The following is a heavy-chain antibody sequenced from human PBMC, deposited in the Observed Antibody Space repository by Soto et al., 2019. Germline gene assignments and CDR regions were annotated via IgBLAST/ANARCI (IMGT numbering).Heavy chain of an antibody. V-gene: IGHV1-2*02. Sequence: GASVKVSCKASGYTFTGYYMHWVRQAPGQGLEWMGWINPNSGGTNYAQKFQGRVTMTRDTSISTAYMELSRLRSDDTAVYYCARDGANFVYYYYGMDVWGQGTTVTVSS. D-gene: IGHD7-27*01. CDR1: GYTFTGYY. J-gene: IGHJ6*02. CDR2: INPNSGGT. CDR3: ARDGANFVYYYYGMDV.